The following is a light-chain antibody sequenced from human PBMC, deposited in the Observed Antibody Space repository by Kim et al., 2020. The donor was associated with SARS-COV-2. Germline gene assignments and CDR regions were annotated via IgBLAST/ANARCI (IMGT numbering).Light chain of an antibody. Sequence: LSGSPGERATLSCRASQCVSKLAWYQQRPGQAPRLLIYGASTRATGIPARFSGSGSGTEFTLTISSLQSEDFAVYYCQQYNIWRTFGQGTKVDIK. J-gene: IGKJ1*01. CDR1: QCVSK. CDR3: QQYNIWRT. V-gene: IGKV3-15*01. CDR2: GAS.